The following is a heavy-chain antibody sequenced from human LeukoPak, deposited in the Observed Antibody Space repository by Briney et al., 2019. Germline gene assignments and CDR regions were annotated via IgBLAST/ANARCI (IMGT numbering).Heavy chain of an antibody. J-gene: IGHJ4*02. D-gene: IGHD4-17*01. CDR3: ARALYGDYEG. V-gene: IGHV3-53*01. CDR1: GFTVSSNY. CDR2: IYSGGST. Sequence: PGGSLRLSCAASGFTVSSNYMSWVRQAPGKGLEWVSVIYSGGSTYYADSVKGRFTISRDNSKNTLYLQMNSLGAEDTAVYYCARALYGDYEGWGQGTLVTVSS.